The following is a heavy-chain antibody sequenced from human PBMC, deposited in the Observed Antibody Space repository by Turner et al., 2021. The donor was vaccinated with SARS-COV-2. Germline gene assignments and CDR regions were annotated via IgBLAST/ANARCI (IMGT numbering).Heavy chain of an antibody. CDR2: VGTAGDT. J-gene: IGHJ5*02. Sequence: EVQLVESGGGLVQPGGSLRLPCAAYGFTFSNYDMHWVRQATGKGLEGVSAVGTAGDTYYPGSVKGRFTISRENGKNSLYLQMNSLRAGDTAVYYCARAKFRGLISWFDPWGQGTLVTVSS. V-gene: IGHV3-13*04. CDR1: GFTFSNYD. D-gene: IGHD3-10*01. CDR3: ARAKFRGLISWFDP.